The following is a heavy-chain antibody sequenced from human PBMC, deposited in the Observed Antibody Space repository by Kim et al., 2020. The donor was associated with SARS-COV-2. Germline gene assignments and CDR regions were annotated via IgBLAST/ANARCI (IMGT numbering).Heavy chain of an antibody. J-gene: IGHJ6*02. CDR2: ISSSGSTI. CDR1: GFTFSDYY. Sequence: GGSLRLSCAASGFTFSDYYMSWIRQAPGKGLEWVSYISSSGSTIYYADSVKGRFTISRDNAKNSLYLQMNSLRAEDTAVYYCARDGYCSGGSCQELTDYYYYYGMDVWGQGTTVTVSS. V-gene: IGHV3-11*01. CDR3: ARDGYCSGGSCQELTDYYYYYGMDV. D-gene: IGHD2-15*01.